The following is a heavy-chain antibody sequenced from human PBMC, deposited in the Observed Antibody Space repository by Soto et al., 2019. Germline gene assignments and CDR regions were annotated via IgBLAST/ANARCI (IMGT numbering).Heavy chain of an antibody. CDR1: GFTFRSYV. CDR2: TSYDGSNN. CDR3: ARWGTTGGLDV. J-gene: IGHJ4*02. Sequence: QVQLVESGGGVVQPGTSLRLSCVGSGFTFRSYVIHWVRQAPGKGLEWVALTSYDGSNNFYGDSVKGRFTISRHNSRNTVELQMDSLRFEATAIYYCARWGTTGGLDVWGQGTLVSVSS. V-gene: IGHV3-33*05. D-gene: IGHD3-16*01.